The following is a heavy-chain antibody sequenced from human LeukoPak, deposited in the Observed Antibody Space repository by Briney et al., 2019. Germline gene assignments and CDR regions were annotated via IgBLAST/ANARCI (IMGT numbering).Heavy chain of an antibody. V-gene: IGHV3-33*01. Sequence: GGSLRLSWAASGFTFSSYGMHGVRQAPGKGLEGGAVIWYDGSNKYYADSVKGRFTISRDNSKNTLYLQMNSLRAEDTAVYYCARDLSVIPLYSYGLDYWGQGTLVTVSS. D-gene: IGHD5-18*01. CDR1: GFTFSSYG. CDR2: IWYDGSNK. CDR3: ARDLSVIPLYSYGLDY. J-gene: IGHJ4*02.